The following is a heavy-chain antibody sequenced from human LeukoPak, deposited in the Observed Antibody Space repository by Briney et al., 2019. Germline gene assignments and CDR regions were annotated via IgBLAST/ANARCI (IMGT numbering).Heavy chain of an antibody. CDR1: GGSISSGGYS. Sequence: SQTLSLTCDVSGGSISSGGYSWSWIRQPPGKGLEWIGYIYHSGSTYYNPSLKSRVTISVDRSKNQFSLKLNSVTAADRAVYYCARAAYDYGDNGNKHNWFDPWGQGTLVTVSS. CDR2: IYHSGST. V-gene: IGHV4-30-2*01. J-gene: IGHJ5*02. D-gene: IGHD4-17*01. CDR3: ARAAYDYGDNGNKHNWFDP.